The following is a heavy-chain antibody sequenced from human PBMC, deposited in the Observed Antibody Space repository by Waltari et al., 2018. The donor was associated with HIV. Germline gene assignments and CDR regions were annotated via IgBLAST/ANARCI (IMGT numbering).Heavy chain of an antibody. J-gene: IGHJ6*02. Sequence: QVQLQESGPGLVKPSETLSLTCTVSGGSISSYYWSWIRQPPGKGLEWIGYIYYSGSTNYNPSLKSRVTIAVDTSKNQFALKLSSVTAADTAVYYCASQRAYDFWSGYYNAALPDVWGQGTTVTVSS. CDR3: ASQRAYDFWSGYYNAALPDV. V-gene: IGHV4-59*01. D-gene: IGHD3-3*01. CDR2: IYYSGST. CDR1: GGSISSYY.